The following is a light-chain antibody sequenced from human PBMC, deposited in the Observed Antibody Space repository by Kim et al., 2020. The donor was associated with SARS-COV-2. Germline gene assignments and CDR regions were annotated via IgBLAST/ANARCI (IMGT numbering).Light chain of an antibody. CDR3: YSAADNYRV. Sequence: SYELTQPSSMSVSPGQTARITCSGDVLTKKYARWFQQKPGQVPLLILYNDIERPSGIPERFSGSTSGPTVTLIISGAQVEDEADYYCYSAADNYRVFGGGTQLTVL. CDR1: VLTKKY. V-gene: IGLV3-27*01. J-gene: IGLJ2*01. CDR2: NDI.